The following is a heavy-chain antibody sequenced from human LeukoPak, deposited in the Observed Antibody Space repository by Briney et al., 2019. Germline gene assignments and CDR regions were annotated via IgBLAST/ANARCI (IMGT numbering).Heavy chain of an antibody. CDR3: ARSLSGYDPLSAF. CDR2: MTASSATF. D-gene: IGHD5-12*01. CDR1: GFTFSSYS. Sequence: GGSLRLSCEVSGFTFSSYSMTWVRQVPGRGLEWIAYMTASSATFYYADSVRGRFTISRDNARNSLFLQMNSLTVEDTAVYYCARSLSGYDPLSAFWGQGTLVTVSS. V-gene: IGHV3-48*04. J-gene: IGHJ4*02.